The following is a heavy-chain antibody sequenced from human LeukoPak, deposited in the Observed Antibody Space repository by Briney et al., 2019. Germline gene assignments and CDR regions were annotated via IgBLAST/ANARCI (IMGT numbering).Heavy chain of an antibody. V-gene: IGHV1-2*02. CDR1: GYAFTDYY. J-gene: IGHJ4*02. Sequence: ASVKVSCKASGYAFTDYYLHWVRQAPGQGLECMGWITLTSGGTNYAQKFQGRIAMTRDTSISTAYMELSGPTPDDTAIYYCAREYRSGFDYWGQGTLVTVSS. CDR2: ITLTSGGT. D-gene: IGHD6-19*01. CDR3: AREYRSGFDY.